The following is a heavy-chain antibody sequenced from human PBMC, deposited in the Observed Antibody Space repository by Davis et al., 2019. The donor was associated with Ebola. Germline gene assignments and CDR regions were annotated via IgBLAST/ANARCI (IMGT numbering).Heavy chain of an antibody. CDR3: ARGGGYIGEGYYYYYMDV. J-gene: IGHJ6*03. D-gene: IGHD5-18*01. CDR2: ISAYNGNT. CDR1: GYTFTSYG. Sequence: ASVKVSCKASGYTFTSYGISWVRQAPGQGLEWMGWISAYNGNTNYAQKLQGRVTMTTDTSTSTAYMELRSLRSDDTAVYYCARGGGYIGEGYYYYYMDVWGKGTTVTVSS. V-gene: IGHV1-18*01.